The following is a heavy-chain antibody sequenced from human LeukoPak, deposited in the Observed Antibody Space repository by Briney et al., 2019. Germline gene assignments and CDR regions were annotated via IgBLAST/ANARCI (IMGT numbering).Heavy chain of an antibody. CDR3: ARNNRGYYDILTGYYKWYYYGMDV. J-gene: IGHJ6*02. CDR1: GGTFSSYG. V-gene: IGHV1-69*13. CDR2: IIPIFGTA. Sequence: ASVKVSCKASGGTFSSYGINWVRQAPGQGLEWMGGIIPIFGTANYAQKFQGRVTITADESTSTAYMELSSLRSEDTAVYYCARNNRGYYDILTGYYKWYYYGMDVWGQGTTVTVSS. D-gene: IGHD3-9*01.